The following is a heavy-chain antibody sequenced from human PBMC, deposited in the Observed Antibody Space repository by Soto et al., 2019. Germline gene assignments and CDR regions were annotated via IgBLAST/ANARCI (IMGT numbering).Heavy chain of an antibody. J-gene: IGHJ6*03. CDR3: AKGYTVTYYSYYMDA. V-gene: IGHV3-23*01. Sequence: GGSLRLSCAASGFTFSSYAMSWVRQAPGKGLEWVSAISGSGGSTYYADSVKGRFTISRDNSKNTLYLQMNSLRAEDTAVYYCAKGYTVTYYSYYMDAWGKGATVTISS. CDR1: GFTFSSYA. CDR2: ISGSGGST. D-gene: IGHD4-17*01.